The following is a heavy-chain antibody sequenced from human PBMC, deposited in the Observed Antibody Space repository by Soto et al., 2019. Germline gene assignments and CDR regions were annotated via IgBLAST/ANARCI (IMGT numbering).Heavy chain of an antibody. Sequence: QVQLQESGPGLVRPSQTLSLTCRVSGGSISSSNYYWTWIRQPPGKGLEWIGYIDYSRNTYYNPSLQSRVTISVDTSENQFSLTLTSMTAADTAVYYCARELTGYRYGPGEVYWGQGTLITVSS. V-gene: IGHV4-30-4*01. D-gene: IGHD5-18*01. CDR2: IDYSRNT. J-gene: IGHJ4*02. CDR1: GGSISSSNYY. CDR3: ARELTGYRYGPGEVY.